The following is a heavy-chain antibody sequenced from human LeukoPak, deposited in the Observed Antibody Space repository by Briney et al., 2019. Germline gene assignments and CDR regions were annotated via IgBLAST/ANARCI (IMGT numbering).Heavy chain of an antibody. Sequence: PGGSLRLSCAASGFTFSSYAMHWVRAAPGKGLEWVAVISYDGSNKYYADSVKGRFTISRDNSKNALYLQMNSLRAEDTAVYYCARYGTQQLVSRMYYFDYWGQGTLVTVSS. CDR3: ARYGTQQLVSRMYYFDY. CDR2: ISYDGSNK. D-gene: IGHD6-13*01. CDR1: GFTFSSYA. V-gene: IGHV3-30-3*01. J-gene: IGHJ4*02.